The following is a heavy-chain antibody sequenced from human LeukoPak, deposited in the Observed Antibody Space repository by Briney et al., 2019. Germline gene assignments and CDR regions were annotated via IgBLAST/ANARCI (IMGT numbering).Heavy chain of an antibody. D-gene: IGHD2-15*01. J-gene: IGHJ4*02. Sequence: GGSLRLSCAASGFTFSSYGMHWVRQAPGKGLEWVAVIWYDGSNKYYADSVKGRFTISRDNSKNTLYLQMNSLRGEDTAVYYCAKPDSAVVATYFDYWGQGTLVTVPS. CDR3: AKPDSAVVATYFDY. CDR1: GFTFSSYG. V-gene: IGHV3-30*02. CDR2: IWYDGSNK.